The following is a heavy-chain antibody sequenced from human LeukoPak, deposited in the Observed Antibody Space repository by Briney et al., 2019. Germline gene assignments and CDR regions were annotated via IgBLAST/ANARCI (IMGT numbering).Heavy chain of an antibody. V-gene: IGHV3-53*01. D-gene: IGHD3-3*01. CDR1: GFTVSSNY. Sequence: GGSLRLSCAASGFTVSSNYMSWVRQAPGKGLEWVSVIYSGGSTYYADSVKGRFTISRDNSKNTLYLQMSSLRAEDTAVYYCARERFVYDFWSGYYETLADYYYYGMDVWGQGTTVTVSS. CDR2: IYSGGST. J-gene: IGHJ6*02. CDR3: ARERFVYDFWSGYYETLADYYYYGMDV.